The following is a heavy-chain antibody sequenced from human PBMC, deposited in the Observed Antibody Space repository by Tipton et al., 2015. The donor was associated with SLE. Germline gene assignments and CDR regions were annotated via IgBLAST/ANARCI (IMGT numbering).Heavy chain of an antibody. CDR3: ARSGQIRVDAGLMDV. D-gene: IGHD5-18*01. J-gene: IGHJ6*02. CDR1: GGSISSGAYS. CDR2: VYRRGST. V-gene: IGHV4-30-2*01. Sequence: GLVKPSETLSLTCTVSGGSISSGAYSWSWIRQPPGKGLEWIGYVYRRGSTYYNPSLKSRVTISVDKSKNQFSLNLTSVTAADTAVYYCARSGQIRVDAGLMDVWGRGTRVTVSS.